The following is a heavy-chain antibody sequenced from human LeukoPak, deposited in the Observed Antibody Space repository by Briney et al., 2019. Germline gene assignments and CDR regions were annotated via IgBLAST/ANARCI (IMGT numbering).Heavy chain of an antibody. D-gene: IGHD2/OR15-2a*01. J-gene: IGHJ4*02. V-gene: IGHV3-7*03. CDR3: AKGPLSHFDY. Sequence: GGSLRLSCAASGFTFSSYYMSWVRQAPGKGLEWVANIKEDGSEKYYVDSVKGRFTISRDNSKNTLYLQMNSLRAEDTAVYYCAKGPLSHFDYWGQGTLVTVSS. CDR2: IKEDGSEK. CDR1: GFTFSSYY.